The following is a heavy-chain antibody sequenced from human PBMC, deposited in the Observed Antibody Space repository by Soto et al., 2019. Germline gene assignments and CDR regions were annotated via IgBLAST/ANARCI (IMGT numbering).Heavy chain of an antibody. CDR3: VKDEEIRDGYGTYYYYGMDV. V-gene: IGHV3-64D*08. CDR2: ISSNGGST. CDR1: GFTFSSYA. J-gene: IGHJ6*02. Sequence: PGGSLRLSCSASGFTFSSYAMHWVRQAPGKGLEYVSAISSNGGSTYYADSVKGRFTISRDNSKNTLYLQMSSLRAEDTAVYYCVKDEEIRDGYGTYYYYGMDVWGQGTTVTVSS. D-gene: IGHD5-12*01.